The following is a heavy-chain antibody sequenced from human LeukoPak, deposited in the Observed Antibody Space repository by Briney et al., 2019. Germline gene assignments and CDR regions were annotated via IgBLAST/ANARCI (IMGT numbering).Heavy chain of an antibody. CDR2: TSGYSNNI. CDR3: ARAWGGTSWAFFDY. V-gene: IGHV3-21*01. Sequence: GGSLRLSCSASGFTFSSYTMNWVRQAPGKWPEWVAYTSGYSNNIYYADSLKGRFTISRDNAKNSLYLQMNSLRAEDTTIYFCARAWGGTSWAFFDYWGQGALVTVSS. CDR1: GFTFSSYT. D-gene: IGHD7-27*01. J-gene: IGHJ4*02.